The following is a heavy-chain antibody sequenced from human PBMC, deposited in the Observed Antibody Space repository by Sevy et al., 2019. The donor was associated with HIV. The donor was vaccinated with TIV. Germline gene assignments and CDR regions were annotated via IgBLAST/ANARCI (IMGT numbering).Heavy chain of an antibody. CDR1: GFTFSSYA. CDR3: AKDREVVVVSDYFDY. CDR2: ISGTGGST. V-gene: IGHV3-23*01. Sequence: GGSLRLSCAASGFTFSSYAMSWVRQAPGKGLEWVSAISGTGGSTSYADSVKGRFTISRDNSKNTVYMQMNSLRAEDTAVYYCAKDREVVVVSDYFDYWGQGTLVTVSS. J-gene: IGHJ4*02. D-gene: IGHD2-15*01.